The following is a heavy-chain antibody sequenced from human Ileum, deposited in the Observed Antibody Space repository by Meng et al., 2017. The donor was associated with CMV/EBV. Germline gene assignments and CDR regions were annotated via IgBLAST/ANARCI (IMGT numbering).Heavy chain of an antibody. D-gene: IGHD6-19*01. CDR1: GGSLGGGYY. CDR3: ARDSAWLIDQ. V-gene: IGHV4-61*02. Sequence: QVKLPESGPGLVTPYQPLSLTCTVSGGSLGGGYYWNWIRQPAGKGLEWIGRIYTSGSTNYNPSLKSRFTISVDTSKNQFSLNLTSVTAADTAVYYCARDSAWLIDQWGQGTLVTVSS. J-gene: IGHJ4*02. CDR2: IYTSGST.